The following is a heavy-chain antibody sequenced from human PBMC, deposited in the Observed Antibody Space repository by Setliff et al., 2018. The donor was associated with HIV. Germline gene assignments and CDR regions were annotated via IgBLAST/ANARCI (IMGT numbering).Heavy chain of an antibody. Sequence: PSETLSLTCTVSGGSISSYYWSWIRQPPGKGLEWIGYIYTSGSTNYNPSLKSRVTISVDTSKNQFSLKLSSVTAADTAVYYCARGMVVAAGWYFELWGRGTLVTVSS. D-gene: IGHD2-15*01. V-gene: IGHV4-4*09. CDR2: IYTSGST. CDR3: ARGMVVAAGWYFEL. CDR1: GGSISSYY. J-gene: IGHJ2*01.